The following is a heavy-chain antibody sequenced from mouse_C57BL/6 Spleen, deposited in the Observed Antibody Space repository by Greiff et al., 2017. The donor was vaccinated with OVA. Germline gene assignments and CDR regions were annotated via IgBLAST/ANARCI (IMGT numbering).Heavy chain of an antibody. CDR1: GYTFTDYE. Sequence: QVQLQQSGAELVRPGASVTLSCKASGYTFTDYEMHWVKQTPVHGLEWIGAIDPETGGTAYNQKFKGKAILTADKSSSTAYMELRSLTSEDSAVYYCTRDWDVDYFDYWGQGTTLTVSS. CDR3: TRDWDVDYFDY. V-gene: IGHV1-15*01. J-gene: IGHJ2*01. CDR2: IDPETGGT. D-gene: IGHD4-1*01.